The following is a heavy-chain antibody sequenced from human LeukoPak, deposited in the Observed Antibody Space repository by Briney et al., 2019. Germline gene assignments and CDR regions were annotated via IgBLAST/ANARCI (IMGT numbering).Heavy chain of an antibody. CDR3: AKGGVPEGTTVTTGAVDY. D-gene: IGHD4-11*01. CDR1: GFTFSSYA. CDR2: ISGSGGST. Sequence: PGGSLRLSCAASGFTFSSYAMSWVRQAPGKGLEWVSAISGSGGSTYYADSVKGRFTISRDNSQSTLYLQMNSLRADDTAVYYCAKGGVPEGTTVTTGAVDYWGQGTLVTVSS. V-gene: IGHV3-23*01. J-gene: IGHJ4*02.